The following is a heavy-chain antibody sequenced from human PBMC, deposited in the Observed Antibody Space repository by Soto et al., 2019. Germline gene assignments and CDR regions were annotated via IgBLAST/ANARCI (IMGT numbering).Heavy chain of an antibody. D-gene: IGHD5-18*01. CDR2: ISGKNDKR. J-gene: IGHJ4*02. CDR1: GYTFIRYD. V-gene: IGHV1-18*04. Sequence: QVQLVQSGGEIKKPGASVNVSCKASGYTFIRYDISWVRQAPGQGFEWMGWISGKNDKRNHAQKFRGRITMTTDTSTNTAYLEVRSLGSDDTAIYYCAREGNGYEDYWGQGTLVTVSS. CDR3: AREGNGYEDY.